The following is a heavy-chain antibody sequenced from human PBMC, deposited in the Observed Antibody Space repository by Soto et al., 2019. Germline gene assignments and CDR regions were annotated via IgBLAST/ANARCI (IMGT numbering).Heavy chain of an antibody. J-gene: IGHJ6*02. CDR3: ARRGGGYSSGWYGGYYYYGMDV. Sequence: SQTLSLTCAISGDSVSSNSAAWNWIRQSPSRGLEWLGRTYYRSKWYNDYAVSVKSRITINPDTSKNQFSLQLNSVTPGDTAVYYCARRGGGYSSGWYGGYYYYGMDVWGPGTTATVSS. V-gene: IGHV6-1*01. CDR2: TYYRSKWYN. CDR1: GDSVSSNSAA. D-gene: IGHD6-19*01.